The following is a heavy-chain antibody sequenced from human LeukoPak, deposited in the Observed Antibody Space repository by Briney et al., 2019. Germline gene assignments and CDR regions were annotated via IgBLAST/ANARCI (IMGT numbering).Heavy chain of an antibody. V-gene: IGHV1-24*01. CDR1: GYTLTELS. D-gene: IGHD3-9*01. J-gene: IGHJ4*02. CDR2: FDPEDGET. CDR3: ATHNDILLYFDY. Sequence: ASVKVSCKVSGYTLTELSMHWVRQAPGKGLEWMGGFDPEDGETIYTQKFQGRVTMTEDTSTDTAYMELSSPRSEDTAVYYCATHNDILLYFDYWGQGTLVTVSS.